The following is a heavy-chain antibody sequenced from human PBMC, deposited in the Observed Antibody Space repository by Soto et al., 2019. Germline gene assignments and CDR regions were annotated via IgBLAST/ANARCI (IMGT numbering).Heavy chain of an antibody. CDR2: IIPILGIA. J-gene: IGHJ4*02. CDR1: GGTFSSYT. D-gene: IGHD3-10*01. CDR3: AREEYYYGSGAFFDY. Sequence: QVQLVQSGAEVKKPGSSVKVSCKASGGTFSSYTISWVQQAPGQGLEWMGRIIPILGIANYAQKFQGRVTITADKSTSTAYMELSSLRSEDTAVYYCAREEYYYGSGAFFDYWGQGTLVIVSS. V-gene: IGHV1-69*08.